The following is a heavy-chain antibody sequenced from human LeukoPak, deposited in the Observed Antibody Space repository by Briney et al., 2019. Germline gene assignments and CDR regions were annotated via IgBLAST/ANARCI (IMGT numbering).Heavy chain of an antibody. CDR2: INPNSGGT. V-gene: IGHV1-2*02. D-gene: IGHD1-20*01. Sequence: ASVKVSCKASGYTFTGYYMHWVRQPPGQGLEWMGWINPNSGGTNYAQTFQGRVTMTRDTSNSTAYLELSRLRSEETAVYYCARDPLAHHRYNWNDASGDAFDIWGQGTMVTVSS. CDR1: GYTFTGYY. CDR3: ARDPLAHHRYNWNDASGDAFDI. J-gene: IGHJ3*02.